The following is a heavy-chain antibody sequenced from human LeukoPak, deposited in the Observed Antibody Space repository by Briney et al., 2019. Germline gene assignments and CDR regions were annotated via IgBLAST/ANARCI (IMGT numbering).Heavy chain of an antibody. J-gene: IGHJ4*02. V-gene: IGHV4-59*12. CDR2: IYYSGST. CDR1: GGSINSYH. CDR3: ARGSILKYGSGTYNY. D-gene: IGHD3-10*01. Sequence: SETLSLTCTVSGGSINSYHWSWIRQPPGKGLEWIGYIYYSGSTNYNPSLKSRVTISVDTSKNQFSLKLSSVTAADTAVYYCARGSILKYGSGTYNYWGQGTLVTVSS.